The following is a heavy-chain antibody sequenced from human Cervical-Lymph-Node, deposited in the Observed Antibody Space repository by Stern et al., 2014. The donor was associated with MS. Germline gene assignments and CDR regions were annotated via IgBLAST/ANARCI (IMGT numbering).Heavy chain of an antibody. CDR1: GFTFSGSA. D-gene: IGHD2-15*01. CDR2: IRSKTNSYAT. V-gene: IGHV3-73*01. Sequence: VQLVQSGGDLVQPGGSLKLSCAASGFTFSGSAMHWVRQASGKGLEWVGRIRSKTNSYATTYAASVKGRFTISRDDSKNTAYLQMNSLKTEDTAMYYCTKLCGGGTCYSHWGQGTLVTVSS. J-gene: IGHJ4*02. CDR3: TKLCGGGTCYSH.